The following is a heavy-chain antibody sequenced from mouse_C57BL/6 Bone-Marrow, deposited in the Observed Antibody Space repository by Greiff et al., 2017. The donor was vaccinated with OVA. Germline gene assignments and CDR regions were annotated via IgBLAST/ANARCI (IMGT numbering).Heavy chain of an antibody. J-gene: IGHJ2*01. CDR2: ISSGGDYS. CDR3: TRESYYGSSPYFDY. Sequence: DVQLVESGEGLVKPGGSLKLSCAASGFTFSSYAMSWVRQTPEKRLEWVAYISSGGDYSYYADTVQGRFTISRANARNTLYLQMSSLKSEDTAMYYCTRESYYGSSPYFDYWGHGTTLTVSS. D-gene: IGHD1-1*01. V-gene: IGHV5-9-1*02. CDR1: GFTFSSYA.